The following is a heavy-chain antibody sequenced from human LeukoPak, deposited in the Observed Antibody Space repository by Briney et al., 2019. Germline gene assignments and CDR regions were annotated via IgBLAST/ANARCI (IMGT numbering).Heavy chain of an antibody. CDR2: IRYDGSNK. CDR3: ASRYCSSTSCYPAYFQH. D-gene: IGHD2-2*01. Sequence: GGSLRLSCAASGFTFSSYGMHWVRQAPGKGREWVAFIRYDGSNKYYADSVKGRFTISRDNSKNTLYLQMNSLRAEDTAVYYCASRYCSSTSCYPAYFQHWGQGTLVTVSS. V-gene: IGHV3-30*02. CDR1: GFTFSSYG. J-gene: IGHJ1*01.